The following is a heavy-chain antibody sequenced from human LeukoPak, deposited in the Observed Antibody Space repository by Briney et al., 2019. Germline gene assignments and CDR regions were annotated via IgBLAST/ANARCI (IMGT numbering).Heavy chain of an antibody. V-gene: IGHV3-48*01. J-gene: IGHJ4*02. CDR1: GFTFSSYS. D-gene: IGHD5-12*01. CDR3: AKGSGYDPLDY. Sequence: GGSLRLSCAASGFTFSSYSMNWVRQAPGKGLEWVSYISSSSSTIYYADSVKGRFTISRDNAKNSLYLQMNSLRAEDTAVYYCAKGSGYDPLDYWGQGTLVTVSS. CDR2: ISSSSSTI.